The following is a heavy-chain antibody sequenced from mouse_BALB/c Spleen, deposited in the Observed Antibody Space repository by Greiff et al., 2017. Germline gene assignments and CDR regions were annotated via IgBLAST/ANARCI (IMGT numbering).Heavy chain of an antibody. CDR2: ISYSGST. Sequence: EVQLQESGPGLVKPSQSLSLTCTVTGYSITSDYAWNWIRQFPGNKLEWMGYISYSGSTSYNPSLKSRISITRDTSKNQFFLQLNSVTTEDTATYYCARGDFGGAMDYWGQGTSVTVSS. J-gene: IGHJ4*01. CDR3: ARGDFGGAMDY. D-gene: IGHD3-1*01. CDR1: GYSITSDYA. V-gene: IGHV3-2*02.